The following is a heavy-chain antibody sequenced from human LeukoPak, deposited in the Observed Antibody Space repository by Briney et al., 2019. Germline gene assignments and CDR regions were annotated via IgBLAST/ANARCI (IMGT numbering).Heavy chain of an antibody. CDR1: GFTFSSYA. V-gene: IGHV3-23*01. D-gene: IGHD3-3*01. CDR2: ITISGGST. J-gene: IGHJ4*02. Sequence: PGGSLRLSCAASGFTFSSYAMSWVRQAPGKGLEWVSSITISGGSTYYAASVKGRFTISRDTSKNTLYLQMNSLRAEDTPMYYCAKNRADFWSGVEYWGQGTLVTVSS. CDR3: AKNRADFWSGVEY.